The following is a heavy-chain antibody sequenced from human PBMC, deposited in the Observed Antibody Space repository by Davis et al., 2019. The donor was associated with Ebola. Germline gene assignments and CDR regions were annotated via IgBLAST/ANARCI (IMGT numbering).Heavy chain of an antibody. J-gene: IGHJ3*02. V-gene: IGHV1-69*13. Sequence: SVKVSCKASGGTFSSYAISWVRQAPGQGLEWMGGIIPIFGTANYAQKFQGRVTITADESTSTAYMELSSLRSEDTAVYYCARLSNYYYDSSGYPGAFDIWGQGTMVTVSS. D-gene: IGHD3-22*01. CDR1: GGTFSSYA. CDR3: ARLSNYYYDSSGYPGAFDI. CDR2: IIPIFGTA.